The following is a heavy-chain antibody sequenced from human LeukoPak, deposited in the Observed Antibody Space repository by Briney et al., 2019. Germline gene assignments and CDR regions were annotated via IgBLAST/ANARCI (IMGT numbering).Heavy chain of an antibody. CDR3: ARVSLERQLWLPFDY. D-gene: IGHD5-18*01. CDR1: GFTFSSYS. CDR2: ITTSSTYI. V-gene: IGHV3-21*01. J-gene: IGHJ4*02. Sequence: GGSLRLSCAASGFTFSSYSMSWVRQAPGKGLEWVSSITTSSTYISYADSVKGRFTISRDNSKNTLYLQMNSLRTDDTAVYYCARVSLERQLWLPFDYWGQGTLVTVSS.